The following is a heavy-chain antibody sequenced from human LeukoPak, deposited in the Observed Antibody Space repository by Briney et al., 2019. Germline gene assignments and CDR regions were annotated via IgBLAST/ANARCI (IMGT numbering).Heavy chain of an antibody. CDR1: GFTFSSYA. CDR2: ISYDGSNK. J-gene: IGHJ5*02. V-gene: IGHV3-30*04. CDR3: ARDWFGP. Sequence: GGSLRLSCAASGFTFSSYAMHWVRQAPGKGLEWVAVISYDGSNKYYADSVKGRFTISRDNSKNTLYLQMNSLRAEDTAVYYCARDWFGPWGQGTLVTVSS.